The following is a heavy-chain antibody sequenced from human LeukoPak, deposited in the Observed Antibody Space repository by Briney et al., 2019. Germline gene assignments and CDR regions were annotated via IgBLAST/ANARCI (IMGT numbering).Heavy chain of an antibody. J-gene: IGHJ3*02. Sequence: GGSLRLSCAASGFTFSSYWMHWVRQAPGEGLVWVSRINNDASSTSYADSVKGRFTISRDNAKNTLYLQMNSLRAGDTAVYYCASLVVTDNWAIDIWGQGTMVIVSS. V-gene: IGHV3-74*01. D-gene: IGHD2-21*02. CDR1: GFTFSSYW. CDR2: INNDASST. CDR3: ASLVVTDNWAIDI.